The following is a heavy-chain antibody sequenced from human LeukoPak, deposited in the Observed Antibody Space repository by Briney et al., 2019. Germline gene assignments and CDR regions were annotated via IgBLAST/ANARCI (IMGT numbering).Heavy chain of an antibody. CDR1: GFTFSSYW. D-gene: IGHD3-10*01. V-gene: IGHV3-7*01. CDR2: IKQDGSEK. CDR3: ARDRVRGVISYFDY. J-gene: IGHJ4*02. Sequence: GGSLRLSCAASGFTFSSYWTSWVRQAPGKGLEWVANIKQDGSEKYYVDSVKGRFTISRDNAKNSLYLQMNSLRAEDTAVYCCARDRVRGVISYFDYWGQGTLVTVSS.